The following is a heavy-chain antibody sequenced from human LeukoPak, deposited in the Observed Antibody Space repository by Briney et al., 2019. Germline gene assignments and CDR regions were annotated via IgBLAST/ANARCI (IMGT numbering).Heavy chain of an antibody. D-gene: IGHD3-22*01. J-gene: IGHJ6*02. V-gene: IGHV1-18*01. Sequence: VASVKVSCKASGYTFTSYGISWVRQAPGQGLEWMGWISAYDGNTNYAQKLQGRVTMTTDTSTSTAYMELRSLRSDDTAVYYCARAPPTYYYDRRVGMDVWGQGTTVTVSS. CDR2: ISAYDGNT. CDR1: GYTFTSYG. CDR3: ARAPPTYYYDRRVGMDV.